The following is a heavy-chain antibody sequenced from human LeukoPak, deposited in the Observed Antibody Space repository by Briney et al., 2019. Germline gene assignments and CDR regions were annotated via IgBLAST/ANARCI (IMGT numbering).Heavy chain of an antibody. CDR2: ISSSSSTI. D-gene: IGHD4-17*01. CDR1: GFTFSSYS. Sequence: GASVKVSCKASGFTFSSYSMNWVRQAPGKGLEWVSYISSSSSTIYYADSVKGRFTISRDNAKNSLYLQMNSLRAEDTAVYYCARGYGVGYMDVWGKGTTVTVSS. V-gene: IGHV3-48*04. J-gene: IGHJ6*03. CDR3: ARGYGVGYMDV.